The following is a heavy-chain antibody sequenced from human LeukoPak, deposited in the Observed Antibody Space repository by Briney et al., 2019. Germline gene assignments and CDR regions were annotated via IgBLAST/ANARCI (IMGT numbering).Heavy chain of an antibody. J-gene: IGHJ4*02. CDR2: ISSSSSYI. Sequence: PGGSLRLSCAASGFTFSSYSMNWVRQAPGKGLEWVSSISSSSSYIYYADSVKGRFTSSRDNAKNSLYLQMNSLRAEDTAVYYCARDKHSSSTFDYWGQGTLATVSS. V-gene: IGHV3-21*01. CDR1: GFTFSSYS. CDR3: ARDKHSSSTFDY. D-gene: IGHD6-6*01.